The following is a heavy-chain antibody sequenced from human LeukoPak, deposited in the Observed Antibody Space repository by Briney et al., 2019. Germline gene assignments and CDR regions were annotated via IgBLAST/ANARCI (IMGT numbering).Heavy chain of an antibody. D-gene: IGHD5-24*01. J-gene: IGHJ5*02. V-gene: IGHV4-59*01. CDR2: MYYSGST. CDR3: ARDRSRDGYSRYNWFDP. CDR1: GASISYDY. Sequence: SETLSLTCTVSGASISYDYCSWIRQPPGKGLEWIGYMYYSGSTNYNPSLKSRVTISVDTSKNQFSLKLSSVTAADTAVYYCARDRSRDGYSRYNWFDPWGQGTLVTASS.